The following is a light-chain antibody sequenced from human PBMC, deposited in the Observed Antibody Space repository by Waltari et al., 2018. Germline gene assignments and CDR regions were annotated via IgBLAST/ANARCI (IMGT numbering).Light chain of an antibody. CDR3: QQSYSTPPWT. V-gene: IGKV1-39*01. J-gene: IGKJ1*01. CDR2: AAS. CDR1: QSISRY. Sequence: DIQMTPSPSSLSASVGERVPITCRASQSISRYLNWYQQKPGKARKLLIYAASRLQSGVPSRISGGGSGTDFTLTISSLQPEDYATYYCQQSYSTPPWTFGQGTKVEIK.